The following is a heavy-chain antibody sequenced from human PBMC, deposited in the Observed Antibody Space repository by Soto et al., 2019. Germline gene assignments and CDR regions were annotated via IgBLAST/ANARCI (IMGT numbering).Heavy chain of an antibody. CDR2: IYYST. CDR1: GGSISSGGYY. V-gene: IGHV4-31*03. J-gene: IGHJ6*02. D-gene: IGHD3-16*02. Sequence: QVQLQESGPGLVKPSQTLSLTCTVSGGSISSGGYYWSWIRQHPGKGLEWIGYIYYSTYYNPSLKSRVTISVDTSKNQFSLELSSVTAADTAVYYCARDYRASYPAYYYYGMDVWGQGTTVTVSS. CDR3: ARDYRASYPAYYYYGMDV.